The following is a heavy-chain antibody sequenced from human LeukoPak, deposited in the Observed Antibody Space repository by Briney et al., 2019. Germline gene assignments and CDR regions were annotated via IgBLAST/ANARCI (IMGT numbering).Heavy chain of an antibody. CDR1: GFTFSSYS. CDR2: ISSGSSYI. J-gene: IGHJ4*02. CDR3: ARVEMATIGDY. Sequence: GGSLRLSCAASGFTFSSYSMNWVRRAPGEGLEWVSSISSGSSYIFYADSVKGRFTISRDNAKDSLYLQMNSLRAEDTAVYYCARVEMATIGDYWGQGTLVTVSS. D-gene: IGHD5-24*01. V-gene: IGHV3-21*01.